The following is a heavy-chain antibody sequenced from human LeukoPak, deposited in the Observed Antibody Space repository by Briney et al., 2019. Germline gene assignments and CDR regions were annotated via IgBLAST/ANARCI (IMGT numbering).Heavy chain of an antibody. Sequence: GGSLRLSCAASGFTFSSYTMNWVRQAPGKGLEWVSGISWNSGSIAYADSVKGRFTISRDNAKNSLYLQMNSLRAEDTALHYCAKDVAYSSSWYYFDYWGQGTLVTVSS. J-gene: IGHJ4*02. CDR2: ISWNSGSI. D-gene: IGHD6-13*01. V-gene: IGHV3-9*01. CDR3: AKDVAYSSSWYYFDY. CDR1: GFTFSSYT.